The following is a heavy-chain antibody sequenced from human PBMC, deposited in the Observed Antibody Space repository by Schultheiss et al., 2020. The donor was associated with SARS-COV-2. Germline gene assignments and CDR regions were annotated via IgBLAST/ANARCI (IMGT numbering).Heavy chain of an antibody. Sequence: ASVKVSCKASGYTFTSYYMHWVRQAPGQGLEWMGWMNPNSGNTGYAQKFQGRVTITADESTSTAYMELSSLRAEDTAVYYCARGNPDSSGYYLYYFDYWGQGTLVTVSS. J-gene: IGHJ4*02. CDR2: MNPNSGNT. V-gene: IGHV1-8*03. CDR3: ARGNPDSSGYYLYYFDY. CDR1: GYTFTSYY. D-gene: IGHD3-22*01.